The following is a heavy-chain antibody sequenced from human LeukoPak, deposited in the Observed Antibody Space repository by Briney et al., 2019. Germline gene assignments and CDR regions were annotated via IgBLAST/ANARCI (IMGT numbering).Heavy chain of an antibody. CDR2: ITRDGSST. V-gene: IGHV3-74*01. J-gene: IGHJ6*04. CDR1: GFTFSSSW. CDR3: ARDPGYESWSPFWGGMDV. D-gene: IGHD3-16*01. Sequence: GGSLRLSCAASGFTFSSSWMHWVRQAPGKGLVWVSRITRDGSSTPYADSVKGRFTTSRDNAKNTLYLQMDSLREDDTAVDYCARDPGYESWSPFWGGMDVWGNGTTVIVSS.